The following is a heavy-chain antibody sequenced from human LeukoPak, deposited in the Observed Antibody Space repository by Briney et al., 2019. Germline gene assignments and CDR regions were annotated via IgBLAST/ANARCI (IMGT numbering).Heavy chain of an antibody. V-gene: IGHV1-2*02. CDR3: ARSDLVVMPTCDY. J-gene: IGHJ4*02. CDR1: GYTFTGYY. CDR2: INPNSGGT. Sequence: ASVKVSCKASGYTFTGYYMHWVRQAPGQELEWMGWINPNSGGTNYAQKFQGRVTMTRDTSISTAYMELSRLRSDDTAVYYCARSDLVVMPTCDYWGQGTLVTVSS. D-gene: IGHD3-22*01.